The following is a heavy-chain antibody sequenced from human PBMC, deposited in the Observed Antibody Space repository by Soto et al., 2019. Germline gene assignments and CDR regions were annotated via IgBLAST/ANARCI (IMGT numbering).Heavy chain of an antibody. D-gene: IGHD3-10*01. CDR1: GFTFSSYS. J-gene: IGHJ4*02. CDR3: VGYPRCVGRSYRPDS. Sequence: SGGSLRLSCEASGFTFSSYSMHWVRQVPGKGLVWVSPINSDGSNVNYADAVKGRFTISRDNAKNSLYLQMNRLRAEDTAVYYCVGYPRCVGRSYRPDSWGPGTLVTVSS. CDR2: INSDGSNV. V-gene: IGHV3-74*01.